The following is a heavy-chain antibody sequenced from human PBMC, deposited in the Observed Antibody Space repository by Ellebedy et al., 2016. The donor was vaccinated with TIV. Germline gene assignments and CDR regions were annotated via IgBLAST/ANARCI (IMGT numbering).Heavy chain of an antibody. J-gene: IGHJ6*02. CDR1: GFTFSAYD. V-gene: IGHV3-30*18. CDR2: ISYDGISK. D-gene: IGHD3-3*01. CDR3: AKSYTGPSNVLRYLEWLKPMDA. Sequence: GESLKISCTASGFTFSAYDMNWVRQAPGKGQEWVAVISYDGISKYYADSVKGRFTISRDTSRNTLYLQMDNLRAEDTAVYYCAKSYTGPSNVLRYLEWLKPMDAWGQGTTVTVSS.